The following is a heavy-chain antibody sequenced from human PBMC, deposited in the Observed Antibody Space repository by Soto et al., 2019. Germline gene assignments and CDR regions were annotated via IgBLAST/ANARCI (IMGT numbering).Heavy chain of an antibody. D-gene: IGHD4-17*01. V-gene: IGHV3-23*01. J-gene: IGHJ4*02. CDR3: ARHDYGGYFPFDY. Sequence: GSLRLSCAASGFTFSSYAMSWVRQAPGKGLEWVSAISGSGGSTYYADSVKGRFTISRDNSKNTLYLQMNSLRAEDTAVYYCARHDYGGYFPFDYWGQGTLVTVSS. CDR1: GFTFSSYA. CDR2: ISGSGGST.